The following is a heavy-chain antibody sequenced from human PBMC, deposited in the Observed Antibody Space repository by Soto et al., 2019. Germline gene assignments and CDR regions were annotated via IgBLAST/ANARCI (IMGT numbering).Heavy chain of an antibody. V-gene: IGHV3-30-3*01. J-gene: IGHJ4*02. CDR3: ASTLFLIIVVMGDY. CDR2: MSHDGNIK. Sequence: QVQLVESGGGVVQPGGSLRLSCAASGFTFSTHTMHWVRQAPGKGLEWLSLMSHDGNIKFYADSVKGRFTISRDNSWIILYLQMSSLRCEDTALYYCASTLFLIIVVMGDYWGQGTLVTVSS. CDR1: GFTFSTHT. D-gene: IGHD1-26*01.